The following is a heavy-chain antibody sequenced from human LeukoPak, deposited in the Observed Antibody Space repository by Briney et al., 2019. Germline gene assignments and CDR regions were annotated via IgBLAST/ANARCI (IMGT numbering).Heavy chain of an antibody. CDR2: INHSGST. J-gene: IGHJ5*02. CDR1: GGSFSGYY. V-gene: IGHV4-34*01. Sequence: PSETLSLTCAVYGGSFSGYYWSWIRQPPGKGLEWIGEINHSGSTNYNPSLKSRVTISVDTSKNQFSLKLSSVTAADTAVYYCARHRRDSSSWPNWFDPWGQGTLVTVSS. CDR3: ARHRRDSSSWPNWFDP. D-gene: IGHD6-13*01.